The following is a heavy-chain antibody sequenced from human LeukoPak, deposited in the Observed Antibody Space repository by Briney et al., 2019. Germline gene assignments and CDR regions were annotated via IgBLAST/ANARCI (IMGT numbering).Heavy chain of an antibody. Sequence: SETLSLSCTISGGSLSPYYWNWSRQPAGQGLGWIGRFYSSGTTNYNPSLRSRVSMSVDTSKNQFSLKRSSVIAADTAVYYCAREGGYCNSGYCYISLDYWGQGALLTVSS. J-gene: IGHJ4*02. CDR3: AREGGYCNSGYCYISLDY. V-gene: IGHV4-4*07. D-gene: IGHD2-2*02. CDR2: FYSSGTT. CDR1: GGSLSPYY.